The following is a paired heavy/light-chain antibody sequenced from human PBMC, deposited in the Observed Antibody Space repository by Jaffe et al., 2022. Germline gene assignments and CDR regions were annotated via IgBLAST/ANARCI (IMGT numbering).Light chain of an antibody. J-gene: IGLJ2*01. CDR3: QSGDTSGTYPVL. CDR1: TFPKHY. CDR2: KDS. V-gene: IGLV3-25*03. Sequence: SYELTQPPSVSVSPGQTAVITCSGGTFPKHYAYWYQQRPGQAPLLVMYKDSDRPSGIPKRFSGSSSGTSVTLTISGVQAEDEADYYCQSGDTSGTYPVLFGGGTKLTVL.
Heavy chain of an antibody. V-gene: IGHV4-59*01. CDR2: IFDSGIT. CDR1: SGSFSSYY. D-gene: IGHD1-7*01. J-gene: IGHJ4*02. Sequence: QVQLQESGPGLVKTSETLSLTCTVSSGSFSSYYWSWIRQPPGKGLEWIGYIFDSGITNYSPSLKSRVSISVDRSRNQFSLNVNSVTAADTAVYYCARGSRYWDYGNHYFDYWGQGTLVTVSS. CDR3: ARGSRYWDYGNHYFDY.